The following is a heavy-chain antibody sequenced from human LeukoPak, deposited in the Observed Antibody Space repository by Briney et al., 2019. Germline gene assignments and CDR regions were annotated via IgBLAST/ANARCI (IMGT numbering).Heavy chain of an antibody. Sequence: ASVTVSCKASGYTFTSYYMHWVRQAPGQGLEWMGIINPSGGSTSYAQKFQGRVTMTRDTSTSTVYMELSSLRSEDTAVYYCAREMLKTAALHYWGQGTLVTVSS. J-gene: IGHJ4*02. D-gene: IGHD3-16*01. V-gene: IGHV1-46*01. CDR1: GYTFTSYY. CDR2: INPSGGST. CDR3: AREMLKTAALHY.